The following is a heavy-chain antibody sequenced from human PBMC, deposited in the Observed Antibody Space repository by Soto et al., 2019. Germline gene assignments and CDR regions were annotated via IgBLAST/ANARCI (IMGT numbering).Heavy chain of an antibody. CDR2: IDRSGITT. CDR3: VREGCSSTSCYFDF. D-gene: IGHD2-2*01. CDR1: RFTFSRYW. V-gene: IGHV3-74*01. Sequence: PGGSLRLSCAASRFTFSRYWMNWVRQAPGKGLVWVSRIDRSGITTKYADSVKGRFTISRDNAKNTLHLQMHSLRAEDTAVYFCVREGCSSTSCYFDFWGQGTQVTVSS. J-gene: IGHJ4*02.